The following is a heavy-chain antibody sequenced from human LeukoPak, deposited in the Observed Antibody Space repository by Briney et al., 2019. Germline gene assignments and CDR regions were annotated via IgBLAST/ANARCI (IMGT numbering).Heavy chain of an antibody. V-gene: IGHV3-74*01. CDR3: ARGYSSGYRIDY. D-gene: IGHD3-22*01. Sequence: GGSLRLSCAASGFTFRSYWMHWVRQAPGKGLVWVSRINSDGSSTSYADSVKGRFTISRDNAKNTLYLQMNSLRAEDTAVYYCARGYSSGYRIDYWGQGTLVTVSS. J-gene: IGHJ4*02. CDR1: GFTFRSYW. CDR2: INSDGSST.